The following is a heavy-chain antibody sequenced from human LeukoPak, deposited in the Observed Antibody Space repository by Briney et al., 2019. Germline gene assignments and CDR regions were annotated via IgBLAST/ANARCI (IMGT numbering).Heavy chain of an antibody. D-gene: IGHD3-10*01. J-gene: IGHJ4*02. CDR1: GYTFTSHG. CDR3: ARDRHITMVRGVIID. Sequence: ASVKVSCKASGYTFTSHGITWVRQAPGQGLEWMGWINPNSGGTNYAQKFQGRVTMTRDTSISTAYMELSRLRSDDTAVYYCARDRHITMVRGVIIDWGQGTLVTVSS. V-gene: IGHV1-2*02. CDR2: INPNSGGT.